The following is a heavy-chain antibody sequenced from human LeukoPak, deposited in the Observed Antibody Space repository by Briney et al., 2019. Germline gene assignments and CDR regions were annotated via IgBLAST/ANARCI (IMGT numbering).Heavy chain of an antibody. V-gene: IGHV3-48*04. D-gene: IGHD1-26*01. CDR2: ISSSSSTI. CDR1: GFTFSSYS. CDR3: ARDRGGSYSAIDY. Sequence: GGSLRLSCAASGFTFSSYSMNWVRQAPGKGLEWVSFISSSSSTIYYADSVKGRFTISRDNTKNSLYLQMNSLRAEDTAVYYCARDRGGSYSAIDYWGQGTLVTVSP. J-gene: IGHJ4*02.